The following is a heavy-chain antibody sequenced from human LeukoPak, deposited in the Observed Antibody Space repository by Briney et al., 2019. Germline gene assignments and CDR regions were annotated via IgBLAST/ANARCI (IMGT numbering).Heavy chain of an antibody. Sequence: GGSLRLSCAASGFTVSSNYMSWVRKVPGKGLDCLSLIYSGGYTYYADSVRGRFTISRDNSKNTLYLQMNSLRAEDTAVYYCARDRDSSGYSPFDSWGQGTLVTVSS. CDR1: GFTVSSNY. CDR2: IYSGGYT. J-gene: IGHJ4*02. V-gene: IGHV3-66*01. D-gene: IGHD3-22*01. CDR3: ARDRDSSGYSPFDS.